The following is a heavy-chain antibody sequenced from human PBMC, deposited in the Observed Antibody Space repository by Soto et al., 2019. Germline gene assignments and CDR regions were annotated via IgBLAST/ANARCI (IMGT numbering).Heavy chain of an antibody. D-gene: IGHD4-17*01. V-gene: IGHV3-33*01. Sequence: GGSLRLSCAASGFTFSSYGMHWVRQAPGKGLEWVAVIWYDGSNKYYVDSVKGRFTTSRDNSKNTLYLQMNSLRAEDTAVYYCARDPTIDYGDPYGMDVWGQGTTVTVSS. J-gene: IGHJ6*02. CDR2: IWYDGSNK. CDR3: ARDPTIDYGDPYGMDV. CDR1: GFTFSSYG.